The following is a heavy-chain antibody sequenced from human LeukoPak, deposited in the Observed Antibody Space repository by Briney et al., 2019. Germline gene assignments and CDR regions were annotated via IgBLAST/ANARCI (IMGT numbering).Heavy chain of an antibody. CDR1: GFTFSSYG. Sequence: GGSLRLSCAASGFTFSSYGIHWVRQAPGKGLEWVAFIRYDGRNKYYADSVKGRFTISRDNSKNTLYLQMNSLRTEDTAVYYCAKDLDSSGYYCDYWGQGTLVTVSS. CDR2: IRYDGRNK. V-gene: IGHV3-30*02. D-gene: IGHD3-22*01. CDR3: AKDLDSSGYYCDY. J-gene: IGHJ4*02.